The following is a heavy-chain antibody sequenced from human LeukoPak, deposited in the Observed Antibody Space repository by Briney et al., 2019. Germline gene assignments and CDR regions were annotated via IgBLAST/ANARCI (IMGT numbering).Heavy chain of an antibody. V-gene: IGHV1-2*02. Sequence: ASVKVSCKASGYTFTGYYMHWVRQAPGQGLEWMGWINPNSGGTNYAQKFQGRVTMTRDTSISTAYMELSRLRSDDTAVYYCARDLVGATTHDAFDIWGQGTMVTVSS. CDR3: ARDLVGATTHDAFDI. CDR1: GYTFTGYY. D-gene: IGHD1-26*01. CDR2: INPNSGGT. J-gene: IGHJ3*02.